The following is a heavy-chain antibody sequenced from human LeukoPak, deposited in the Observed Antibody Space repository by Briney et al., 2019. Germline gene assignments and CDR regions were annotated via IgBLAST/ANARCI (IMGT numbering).Heavy chain of an antibody. CDR3: ARDGGSGLDY. Sequence: GGSLRLSCAASGFSFSTIYMSWVRQTPGQGLEWVANINVDGTAEYYVDSVKGRFTISRDNAKNSLYLQMNSLRAEDTAVYYCARDGGSGLDYWGQGTLVTVSS. CDR1: GFSFSTIY. V-gene: IGHV3-7*03. J-gene: IGHJ4*02. D-gene: IGHD6-19*01. CDR2: INVDGTAE.